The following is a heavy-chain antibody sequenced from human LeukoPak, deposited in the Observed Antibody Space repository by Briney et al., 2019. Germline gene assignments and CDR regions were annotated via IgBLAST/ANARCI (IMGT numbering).Heavy chain of an antibody. CDR1: GASMNSGSINTYY. Sequence: SETLSLTCTISGASMNSGSINTYYWSWVRQPPGQGLEWIGYVFHTGNTNYNPSLKSRAIISIDTSKNQFSLKLSSVTAADTAVYYCARGNTIFAPYYYYYMDVWGKGTTVTVSS. V-gene: IGHV4-61*01. D-gene: IGHD3-3*01. CDR3: ARGNTIFAPYYYYYMDV. J-gene: IGHJ6*03. CDR2: VFHTGNT.